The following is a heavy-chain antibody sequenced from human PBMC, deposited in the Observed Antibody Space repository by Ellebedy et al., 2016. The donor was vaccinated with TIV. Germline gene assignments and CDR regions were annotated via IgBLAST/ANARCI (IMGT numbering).Heavy chain of an antibody. CDR2: ISSNGGST. J-gene: IGHJ4*02. D-gene: IGHD5-12*01. CDR1: GFTFSSYA. V-gene: IGHV3-64*01. Sequence: GESLKISCAASGFTFSSYAMHWVRQAPGKGLEYVSAISSNGGSTYYANSVKGRFTISRDNSKNTLYLQMGSLRAEDMAVYYCARVSQVATIRGEWLANLDYWGQGTLVTVSS. CDR3: ARVSQVATIRGEWLANLDY.